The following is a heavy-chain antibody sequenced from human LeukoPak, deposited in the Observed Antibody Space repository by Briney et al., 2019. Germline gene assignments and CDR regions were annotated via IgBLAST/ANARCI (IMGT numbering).Heavy chain of an antibody. CDR3: ARGLGKRYYDFWSGYYPNWFDP. CDR2: IYYSGST. CDR1: GGSFSGYY. Sequence: PSETLSLTCAVYGGSFSGYYWSWIRQPPGKGLEWIGYIYYSGSTNYNPSLKSRVTISVDTSKNQFSLKLSSVTAADTAVYYCARGLGKRYYDFWSGYYPNWFDPWGQGTLVTVSS. J-gene: IGHJ5*02. D-gene: IGHD3-3*01. V-gene: IGHV4-59*12.